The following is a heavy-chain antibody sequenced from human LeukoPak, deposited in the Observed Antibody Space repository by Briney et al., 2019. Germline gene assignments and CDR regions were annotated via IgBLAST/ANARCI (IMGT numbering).Heavy chain of an antibody. CDR2: INYSGST. D-gene: IGHD1-26*01. CDR3: ARGRSLYFDY. J-gene: IGHJ4*02. V-gene: IGHV4-59*08. Sequence: SETLSLTCTVSGGSISSYYWSWIRQPPGKGLEWIGYINYSGSTKYNPSLKSRVTISVDTSKNQFSLKVSSVTAADTAFYYCARGRSLYFDYWGQGTLVTVSS. CDR1: GGSISSYY.